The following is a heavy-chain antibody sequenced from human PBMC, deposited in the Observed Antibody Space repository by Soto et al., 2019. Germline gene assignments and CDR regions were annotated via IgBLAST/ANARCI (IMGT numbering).Heavy chain of an antibody. Sequence: QVQLQESGPGLVKPSQTLSLTCTVSGGSISSGGYYWSWIRQHPGKGLEWIGYIYYSGSTYYNPSLKCRVTISVDTSKNQFSLKLSSVTAADTAVYYCAREEYGDYLRWSAFDIWGQGTMVTVSS. D-gene: IGHD4-17*01. CDR2: IYYSGST. CDR1: GGSISSGGYY. CDR3: AREEYGDYLRWSAFDI. J-gene: IGHJ3*02. V-gene: IGHV4-31*03.